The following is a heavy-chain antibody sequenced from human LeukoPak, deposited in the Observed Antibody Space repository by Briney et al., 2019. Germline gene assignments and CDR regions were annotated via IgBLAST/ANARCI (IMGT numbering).Heavy chain of an antibody. Sequence: GGSLRLSCAASGFTFSSYAMNWVRQAPGKGLEWVSSLSDGGHSSFYADSVKGRFTIYRDDSQNNLYLQMNNLSGDDTALYYCAFSPLGFNYGYAYWGQGTLVPVST. V-gene: IGHV3-23*01. J-gene: IGHJ4*02. CDR2: LSDGGHSS. D-gene: IGHD5-18*01. CDR1: GFTFSSYA. CDR3: AFSPLGFNYGYAY.